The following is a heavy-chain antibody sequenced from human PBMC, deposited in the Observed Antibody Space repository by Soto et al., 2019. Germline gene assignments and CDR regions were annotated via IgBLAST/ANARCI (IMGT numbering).Heavy chain of an antibody. CDR2: ISSSGSTI. D-gene: IGHD1-1*01. V-gene: IGHV3-48*03. Sequence: GGSLRLSCAASGFTFSSYEMNWVRQAPGKGLEWVSYISSSGSTIYYADSAKGRFTISRDNAKNSLYLQMNSLRAEDTAVYYCAFLGGGRYYFDYWGQGTLVTVSS. CDR1: GFTFSSYE. J-gene: IGHJ4*02. CDR3: AFLGGGRYYFDY.